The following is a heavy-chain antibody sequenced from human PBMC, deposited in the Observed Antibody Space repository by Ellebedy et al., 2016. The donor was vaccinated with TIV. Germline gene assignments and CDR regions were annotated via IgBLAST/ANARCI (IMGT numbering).Heavy chain of an antibody. CDR2: INPDGTTT. V-gene: IGHV3-74*03. J-gene: IGHJ4*02. CDR1: GFTFSRDW. Sequence: GGSLRLXXAASGFTFSRDWMHWVRQAPGKGLVWVSQINPDGTTTMYADSVKGRVTTSRDNAKNTVYLQMNSLRAEDTAVYYCARRYFDYWGQGTLVTVSS. CDR3: ARRYFDY.